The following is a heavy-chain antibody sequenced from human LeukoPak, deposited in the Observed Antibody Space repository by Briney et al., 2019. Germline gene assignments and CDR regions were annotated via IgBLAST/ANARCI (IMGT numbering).Heavy chain of an antibody. CDR1: GGTFSSYA. D-gene: IGHD1-7*01. CDR2: IIPIFGTA. V-gene: IGHV1-69*13. Sequence: SVKVSCKASGGTFSSYAISWVRQAPGQGLEWMGGIIPIFGTANYAQKFQGRVTITADESTSTAYMELSSLRSEDTAVYYCAKGPVNYNWFDPWGQGTLVTVSS. CDR3: AKGPVNYNWFDP. J-gene: IGHJ5*02.